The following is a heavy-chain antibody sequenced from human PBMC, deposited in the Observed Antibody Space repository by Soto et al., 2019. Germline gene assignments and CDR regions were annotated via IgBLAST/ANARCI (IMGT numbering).Heavy chain of an antibody. CDR1: GGSFSGYY. CDR2: INHSGST. CDR3: AGQGGDYFEN. D-gene: IGHD6-25*01. V-gene: IGHV4-34*01. Sequence: SETLSLTCAVYGGSFSGYYWSWIRQPPGKGLEWIGEINHSGSTNYNPSLKSRVTISVDTSKNQFSLKLSSVTAADTAVYFCAGQGGDYFENWGQGALVTVSS. J-gene: IGHJ4*02.